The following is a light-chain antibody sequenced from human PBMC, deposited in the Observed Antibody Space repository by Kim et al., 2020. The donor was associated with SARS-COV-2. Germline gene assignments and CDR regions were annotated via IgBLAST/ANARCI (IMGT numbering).Light chain of an antibody. CDR1: SSNIGNYY. Sequence: GQKGTISCSGSSSNIGNYYVTWYQQLPGTAPRLLIYDNHERPSGIPDRFSGSKSGTTATLGITGLQTGDEADYYCGAWDTSLSIVVFGGGTKVTVL. CDR2: DNH. CDR3: GAWDTSLSIVV. V-gene: IGLV1-51*01. J-gene: IGLJ2*01.